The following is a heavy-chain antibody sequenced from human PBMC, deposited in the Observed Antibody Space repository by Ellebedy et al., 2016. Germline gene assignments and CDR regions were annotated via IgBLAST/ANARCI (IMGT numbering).Heavy chain of an antibody. CDR1: GGSISSSSYY. CDR3: ARRGGYFDY. Sequence: SETLSLXCTVSGGSISSSSYYWSWIRQPPGKGLEWIGEINHSGSTNYNPPLKSRVTISVDTSKNQFSLKLSSVTAADTAVYYCARRGGYFDYWGQGTLVTVSS. V-gene: IGHV4-39*01. J-gene: IGHJ4*02. D-gene: IGHD2-15*01. CDR2: INHSGST.